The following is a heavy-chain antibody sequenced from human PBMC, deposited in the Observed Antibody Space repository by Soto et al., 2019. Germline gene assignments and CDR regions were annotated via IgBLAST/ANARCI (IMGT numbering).Heavy chain of an antibody. CDR1: GFTFSSYA. CDR3: AKPSLGYCSGGSCYPINNWFDP. Sequence: GGSLRLSCAASGFTFSSYAMSWVRQAPGKGLEWVSAISGSGGSTYYADSVKGRFTISRDNSKNTLYLQMNSLRAEDTAVYYCAKPSLGYCSGGSCYPINNWFDPWGQGTLVTVSS. V-gene: IGHV3-23*01. J-gene: IGHJ5*02. CDR2: ISGSGGST. D-gene: IGHD2-15*01.